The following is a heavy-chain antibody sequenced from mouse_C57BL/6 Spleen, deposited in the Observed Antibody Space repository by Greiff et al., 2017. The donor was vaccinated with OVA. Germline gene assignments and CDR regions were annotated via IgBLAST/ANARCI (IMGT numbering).Heavy chain of an antibody. J-gene: IGHJ1*03. Sequence: EVQLQQSGPVLVKPGASVKMSCKASGYTFTDYYMNWVKQSHGKSLEWIGVINPYNGGTSYNQKFKGKATLTVDKSSSTAYMELNSLTSEDSAVYYCARVAYYGSSYGYFDVWGTGTTVTVSS. CDR2: INPYNGGT. D-gene: IGHD1-1*01. CDR1: GYTFTDYY. CDR3: ARVAYYGSSYGYFDV. V-gene: IGHV1-19*01.